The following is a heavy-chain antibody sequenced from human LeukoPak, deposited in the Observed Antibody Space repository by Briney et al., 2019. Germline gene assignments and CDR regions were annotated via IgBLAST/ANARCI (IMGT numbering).Heavy chain of an antibody. CDR1: GVSISAYY. J-gene: IGHJ4*02. Sequence: SETLSLTCSVSGVSISAYYWSWIRQPAGKGLEWIGRIYPGESIYASENTNYNPSLKSRVSMSGDTSKNQVSLKLRSVTAADTAVYYCARDPTTVTTIFDSWGQGTLVAVSS. CDR3: ARDPTTVTTIFDS. D-gene: IGHD4-17*01. V-gene: IGHV4-4*07. CDR2: IYPGESIYASENT.